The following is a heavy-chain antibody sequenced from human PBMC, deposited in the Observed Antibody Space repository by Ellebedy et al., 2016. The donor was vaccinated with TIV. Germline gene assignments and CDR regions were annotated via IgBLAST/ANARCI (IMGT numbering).Heavy chain of an antibody. CDR3: AKGALWFGEIDAFDV. Sequence: GESLKISXAASGFTFSSYAVSWVRQAPGKGLEWLSTISDSTYTTYYADSVRGRFTISRDNSKNTLYLHMSSLRVEDTAVYYCAKGALWFGEIDAFDVWGQGTTVTVSS. V-gene: IGHV3-23*01. CDR1: GFTFSSYA. D-gene: IGHD3-10*01. J-gene: IGHJ3*01. CDR2: ISDSTYTT.